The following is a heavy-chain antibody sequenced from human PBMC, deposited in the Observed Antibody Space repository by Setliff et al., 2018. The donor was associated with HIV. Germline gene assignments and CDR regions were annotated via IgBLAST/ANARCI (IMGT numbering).Heavy chain of an antibody. D-gene: IGHD3-22*01. Sequence: PSETLSLTCTVSGGSINSGGYYWVWIRQPALKGLEWIGRIYTSGLTNYNPSLKSRVTISVDTSKNQVSLKLSSVTAADTAVYYCARHDSGGYYSLDYWGQGTLVTVSS. CDR2: IYTSGLT. J-gene: IGHJ4*02. CDR3: ARHDSGGYYSLDY. V-gene: IGHV4-61*02. CDR1: GGSINSGGYY.